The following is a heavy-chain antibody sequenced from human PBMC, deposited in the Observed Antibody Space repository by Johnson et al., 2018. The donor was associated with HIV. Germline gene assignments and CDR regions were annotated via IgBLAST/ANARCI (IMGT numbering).Heavy chain of an antibody. CDR1: GFTFSSHG. J-gene: IGHJ3*02. V-gene: IGHV3-30*18. Sequence: QVQLVESGGGVVQPGRSLRLSCAASGFTFSSHGMHWVRQAPGKGLEWVAVISYDGSNKYYADSVKGRFTISRDNSKNTLYLQMNSLRAEDTAVYYCAKDRGLSAYDIWGQGTMVTVSS. D-gene: IGHD3-10*01. CDR3: AKDRGLSAYDI. CDR2: ISYDGSNK.